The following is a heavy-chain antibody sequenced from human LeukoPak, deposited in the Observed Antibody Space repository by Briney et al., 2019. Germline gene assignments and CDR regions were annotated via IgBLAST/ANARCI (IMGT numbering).Heavy chain of an antibody. CDR2: ISSNGGST. CDR1: GFIFSNYG. J-gene: IGHJ4*02. D-gene: IGHD6-19*01. Sequence: GGSLRLSCAASGFIFSNYGMHWVRQAPGRGLEFVSRISSNGGSTYYANSLKGRFIISRDNSKNTVYLQMASLRPEDMAVYYCARVPFSSAWYDYWGQGTLVTVSS. V-gene: IGHV3-64*01. CDR3: ARVPFSSAWYDY.